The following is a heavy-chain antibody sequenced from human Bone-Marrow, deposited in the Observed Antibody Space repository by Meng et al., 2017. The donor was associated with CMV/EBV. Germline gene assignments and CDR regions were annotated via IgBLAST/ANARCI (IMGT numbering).Heavy chain of an antibody. CDR1: GFPFSSYA. D-gene: IGHD2-15*01. CDR3: AKDRPSRYCSGGSCYSIYG. Sequence: GGSLRPSCAASGFPFSSYAMSWVRQAPGKGREWVSAISGSGGSTYYADSVKGRFTISRDNSKNTLYLQMNSLRAEDTAVYYCAKDRPSRYCSGGSCYSIYGWGQGTLVTVSS. J-gene: IGHJ4*02. CDR2: ISGSGGST. V-gene: IGHV3-23*01.